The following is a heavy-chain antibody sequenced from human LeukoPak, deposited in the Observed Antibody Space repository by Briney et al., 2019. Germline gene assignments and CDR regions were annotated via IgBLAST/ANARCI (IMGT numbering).Heavy chain of an antibody. CDR1: GGSFSGYY. D-gene: IGHD1-26*01. V-gene: IGHV4-34*01. CDR3: ARHSYNYYGLDV. J-gene: IGHJ6*02. CDR2: INHSGRT. Sequence: PSETLSLTCAVSGGSFSGYYWTWIRQPPGKGLEWIGEINHSGRTNYNPSLKSRVTMSVDTSNNHLSLRLTSVTAADTALYYCARHSYNYYGLDVWGQGTTITVSS.